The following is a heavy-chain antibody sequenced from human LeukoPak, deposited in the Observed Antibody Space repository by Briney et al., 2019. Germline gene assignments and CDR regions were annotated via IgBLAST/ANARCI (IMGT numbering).Heavy chain of an antibody. Sequence: GGSLRLSCAASGFTFTSYTMHWVRQAPGKGLEWVAVISYDGSNKYYADSVKGRFTISRDNSKNTLYLQMNSLRAEDTALYYCARPGAGYTYSLSVYWGQGTLVTVSS. CDR3: ARPGAGYTYSLSVY. CDR2: ISYDGSNK. D-gene: IGHD5-18*01. CDR1: GFTFTSYT. J-gene: IGHJ4*02. V-gene: IGHV3-30*04.